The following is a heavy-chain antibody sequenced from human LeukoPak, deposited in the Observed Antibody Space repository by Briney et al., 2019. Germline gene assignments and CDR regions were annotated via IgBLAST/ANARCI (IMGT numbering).Heavy chain of an antibody. CDR3: AKGSLGRKQQQTNGLFDY. V-gene: IGHV3-30*02. Sequence: PGGSLRLSCAASGFTFSSYGMHWVRQAPGKGLEWVAFIRYDGSNKYYADSVKGRFTISRDNSKNTLYLQMNSLRAEDTAVYYCAKGSLGRKQQQTNGLFDYWGQGTLVTVSS. J-gene: IGHJ4*02. CDR1: GFTFSSYG. CDR2: IRYDGSNK. D-gene: IGHD6-13*01.